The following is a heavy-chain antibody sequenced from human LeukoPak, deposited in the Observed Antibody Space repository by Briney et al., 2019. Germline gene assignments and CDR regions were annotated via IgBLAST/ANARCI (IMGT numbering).Heavy chain of an antibody. Sequence: GGSLRLSCAASGFTFSRYSMTWVRQAPAKGLEWVSYMSSGSKYIYYADSVRGRFTISRDNAKNSLYLLMNSLRAEDTAVYYCARDRATGAFRLFVVQWGQGTLVTVSS. CDR2: MSSGSKYI. D-gene: IGHD3-3*01. CDR1: GFTFSRYS. V-gene: IGHV3-21*01. J-gene: IGHJ4*02. CDR3: ARDRATGAFRLFVVQ.